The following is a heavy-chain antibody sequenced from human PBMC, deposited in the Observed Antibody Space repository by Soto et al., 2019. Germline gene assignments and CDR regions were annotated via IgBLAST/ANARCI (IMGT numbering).Heavy chain of an antibody. CDR2: IYYSGST. CDR1: CGSISSGGYY. J-gene: IGHJ4*02. CDR3: ARVRPHSSYSSGWYKRGILDY. V-gene: IGHV4-31*03. D-gene: IGHD6-19*01. Sequence: KSSETLSLTCTVSCGSISSGGYYWSWIRQHPGKGLEWIGYIYYSGSTYYNPSLKSRVTISVDTSKNQFSLKLSSVTAADTAVYYCARVRPHSSYSSGWYKRGILDYWGQGTLVTVSS.